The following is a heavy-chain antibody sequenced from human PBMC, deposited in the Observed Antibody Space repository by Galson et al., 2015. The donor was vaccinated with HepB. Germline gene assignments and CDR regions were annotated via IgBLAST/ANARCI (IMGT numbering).Heavy chain of an antibody. Sequence: SLRLSCAASGFTFSSYSMNWVRQAPGKGLEWVSYISSSSKTMYYADSVKGRFTISRDNAKNSLYLQMNSLRAEDTAVYYCARLSEGIDYWGQGTLVTVSS. CDR3: ARLSEGIDY. V-gene: IGHV3-48*01. CDR2: ISSSSKTM. J-gene: IGHJ4*02. CDR1: GFTFSSYS.